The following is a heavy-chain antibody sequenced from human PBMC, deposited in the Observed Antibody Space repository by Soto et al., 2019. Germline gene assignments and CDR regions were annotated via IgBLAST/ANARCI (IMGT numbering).Heavy chain of an antibody. J-gene: IGHJ5*01. CDR2: IYHSGST. CDR3: ARDPGVGGWFDS. V-gene: IGHV4-4*02. CDR1: SGSISSNNW. Sequence: QVQLQESGPGLVKPSGTLSLTCTVSSGSISSNNWWSWVRQPPGKGLQWIGEIYHSGSTTYNPSLQSRVTISVDKSKNQFSLKLSSVTAAATAVYYCARDPGVGGWFDSWGQGILVTVSS. D-gene: IGHD2-15*01.